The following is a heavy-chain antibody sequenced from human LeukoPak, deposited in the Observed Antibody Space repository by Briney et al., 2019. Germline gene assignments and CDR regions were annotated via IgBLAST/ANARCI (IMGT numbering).Heavy chain of an antibody. J-gene: IGHJ4*02. D-gene: IGHD3-3*01. CDR1: GFTFSSYA. CDR3: AARLRYYDFWSHDY. Sequence: GGSLRLSCAASGFTFSSYAMSWVRQAPGKGLEWVSAISGSGGSTYYADSVKGRFTISRDNSKNTLYLQMNSLRAEDTAVYYCAARLRYYDFWSHDYWGQGTLVTVSS. V-gene: IGHV3-23*01. CDR2: ISGSGGST.